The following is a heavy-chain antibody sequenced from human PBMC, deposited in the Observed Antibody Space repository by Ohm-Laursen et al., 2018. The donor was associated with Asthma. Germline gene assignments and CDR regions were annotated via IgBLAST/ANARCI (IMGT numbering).Heavy chain of an antibody. V-gene: IGHV1-2*06. CDR3: ARFEVPAATDENWFDP. J-gene: IGHJ5*02. CDR2: INPNSGGT. D-gene: IGHD2-2*01. Sequence: SVKVSCKASGYTFTSYGISWVRQAPGQGLEWMGRINPNSGGTNYAQKFQGRVTMTRDTSISTAYMELSRLRSDDTAVYYCARFEVPAATDENWFDPWGQGTLVTVSS. CDR1: GYTFTSYG.